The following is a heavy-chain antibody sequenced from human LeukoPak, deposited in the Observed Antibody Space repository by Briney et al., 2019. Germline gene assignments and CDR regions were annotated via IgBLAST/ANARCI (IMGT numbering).Heavy chain of an antibody. CDR3: ARHYRAADPGTTGADY. CDR1: GGSISSSSYY. V-gene: IGHV4-39*01. CDR2: IYYSGST. D-gene: IGHD6-13*01. Sequence: SETLSLTCTVSGGSISSSSYYWGWIRQPPGTGLEWIGSIYYSGSTYYNPSLKSRVTISVDTSKNQFSLKLSSVTAADTAVYYCARHYRAADPGTTGADYWGQGTLVTVSS. J-gene: IGHJ4*02.